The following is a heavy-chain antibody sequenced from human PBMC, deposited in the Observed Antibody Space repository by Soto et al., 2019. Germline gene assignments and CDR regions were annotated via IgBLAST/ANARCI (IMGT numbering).Heavy chain of an antibody. Sequence: PGGSLRLSCAASGFTFSSYGMHWVRQAPGKGLEWVSVIWNHSSNKYYADSVKGRFTISRDNAKNSLYLQMNSLRDEDTAVYYCARDLTFPATRRGMDVWGQGTTVTVSS. V-gene: IGHV3-33*01. CDR1: GFTFSSYG. CDR3: ARDLTFPATRRGMDV. CDR2: IWNHSSNK. J-gene: IGHJ6*02.